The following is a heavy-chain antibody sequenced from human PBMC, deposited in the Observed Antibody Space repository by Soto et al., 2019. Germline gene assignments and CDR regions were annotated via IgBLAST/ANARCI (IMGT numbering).Heavy chain of an antibody. CDR2: IYYSGST. Sequence: QLQLQESGPGLVKPSETLSLTCTVSGGSISSSSYYWGWIRQPPGKGLEWIGSIYYSGSTYYNPSLKGRVTTSVDTPKNQCSRKLSSVTAADTAVYSCARIYYESVFAYWGQGTLVTVSS. D-gene: IGHD3-22*01. J-gene: IGHJ4*02. CDR1: GGSISSSSYY. V-gene: IGHV4-39*01. CDR3: ARIYYESVFAY.